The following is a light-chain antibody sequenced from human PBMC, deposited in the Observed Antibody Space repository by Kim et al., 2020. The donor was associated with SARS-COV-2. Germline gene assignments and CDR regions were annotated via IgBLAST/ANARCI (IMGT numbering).Light chain of an antibody. Sequence: EIVMTQSPATLSVSPGERATLSCRASQSVSSNLAWYQQKPGQAPSLLIYGASTRATGSPARFSGSGFGTEFTHTISSLQSDDIAVYYWRQYNSRPGALGEGTQVEIK. CDR1: QSVSSN. V-gene: IGKV3-15*01. CDR3: RQYNSRPGA. J-gene: IGKJ1*01. CDR2: GAS.